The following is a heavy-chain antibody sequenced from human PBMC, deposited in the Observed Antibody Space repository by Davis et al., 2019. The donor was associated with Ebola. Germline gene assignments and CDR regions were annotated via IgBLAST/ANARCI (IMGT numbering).Heavy chain of an antibody. CDR1: GYTLTELS. CDR2: FDPEDGET. Sequence: ASVKVSCKVSGYTLTELSMHWVRQAPGKGLEWMGGFDPEDGETIYAQKFQGRVTMTEDTSTDTAYMELSSLRSEDTAVYYCATVPSVQGVTTYFDYWGQGTLVTVSS. CDR3: ATVPSVQGVTTYFDY. V-gene: IGHV1-24*01. D-gene: IGHD3-10*01. J-gene: IGHJ4*02.